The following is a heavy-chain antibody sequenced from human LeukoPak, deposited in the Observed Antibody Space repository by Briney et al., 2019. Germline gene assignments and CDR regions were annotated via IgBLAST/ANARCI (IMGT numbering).Heavy chain of an antibody. CDR1: GGSFSGYY. D-gene: IGHD3-22*01. CDR2: INHSGST. CDR3: ARLKPASGYYDY. V-gene: IGHV4-34*01. J-gene: IGHJ4*02. Sequence: SETLSLTCAVYGGSFSGYYWSWIRQPPGKALEWIGEINHSGSTNYNPSLKSRVTISVDMSRNQFSLKLSSVTAADTAVYYCARLKPASGYYDYWGQGTLVTVSS.